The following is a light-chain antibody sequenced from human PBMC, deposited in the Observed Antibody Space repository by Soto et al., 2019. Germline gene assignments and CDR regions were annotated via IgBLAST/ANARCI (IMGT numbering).Light chain of an antibody. J-gene: IGLJ2*01. CDR2: EVS. CDR1: SSDVGGYNF. CDR3: SSYAGSNNYVI. Sequence: QSVLTQPPSASGSPGQSVTFSCTGTSSDVGGYNFVSWYQQHPGKAPKLMIYEVSKRPSGVPDRFSGSKSDNTASLTVSGLQAEDEADYYCSSYAGSNNYVIFGGGTKLTVL. V-gene: IGLV2-8*01.